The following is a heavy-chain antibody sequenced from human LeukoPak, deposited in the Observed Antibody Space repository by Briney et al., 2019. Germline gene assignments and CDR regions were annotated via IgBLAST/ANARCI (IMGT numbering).Heavy chain of an antibody. V-gene: IGHV4-61*08. J-gene: IGHJ6*02. CDR2: IYYSGST. D-gene: IGHD3-22*01. Sequence: SETLSLTCTVSGASISSGGSYWGWIRQPPGKGLEWIGYIYYSGSTNYNPSLKSRVTISVDTSKNQFSLKLSSVTAADTAVYYCARDRNYDRDYGMDVWGQGTTVTVSS. CDR1: GASISSGGSY. CDR3: ARDRNYDRDYGMDV.